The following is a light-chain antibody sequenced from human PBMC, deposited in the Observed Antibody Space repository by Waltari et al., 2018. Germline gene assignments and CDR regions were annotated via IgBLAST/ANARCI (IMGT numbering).Light chain of an antibody. CDR1: QDISNY. CDR2: ATS. Sequence: DVQMTQSPSSLSASVGDRVTITCQASQDISNYLNWYQQKPGKTPNLLIYATSNLESGVPSRFSGGGSGTLFTFPISSLQPEDIATYYCQQYDSLPLTFGPGTTVDV. CDR3: QQYDSLPLT. J-gene: IGKJ3*01. V-gene: IGKV1-33*01.